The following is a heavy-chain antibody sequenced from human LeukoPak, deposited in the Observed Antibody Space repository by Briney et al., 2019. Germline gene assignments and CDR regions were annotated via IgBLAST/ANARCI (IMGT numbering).Heavy chain of an antibody. CDR1: GFTFSSYG. CDR3: AKDLEPQLVGAADY. J-gene: IGHJ4*02. CDR2: ISYDGSNK. V-gene: IGHV3-30*18. Sequence: ETGGSLRLSCAASGFTFSSYGMHWVRLAPGKGLEWVAVISYDGSNKYYADSVKGRFTISRDNSKNTLYLQMNSLRAEDTAVYYCAKDLEPQLVGAADYWGQGTLVTVPS. D-gene: IGHD1-26*01.